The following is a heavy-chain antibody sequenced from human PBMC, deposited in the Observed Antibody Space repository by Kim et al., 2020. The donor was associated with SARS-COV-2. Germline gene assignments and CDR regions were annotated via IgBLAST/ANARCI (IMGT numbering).Heavy chain of an antibody. CDR3: ARDDVHCSGGSCYGDH. CDR1: GYTFTGYY. Sequence: ASVKVSCKASGYTFTGYYMHWVRQAPGQGLEWMGWINPNSGGTNYAQKFQGRVTMTRDTSISTAYMELSRLRSDDTAVYYCARDDVHCSGGSCYGDHWGQGTLVTVSS. CDR2: INPNSGGT. J-gene: IGHJ4*02. V-gene: IGHV1-2*02. D-gene: IGHD2-15*01.